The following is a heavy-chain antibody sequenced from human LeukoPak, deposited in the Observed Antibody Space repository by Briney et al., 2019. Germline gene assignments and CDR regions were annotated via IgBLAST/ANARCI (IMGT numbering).Heavy chain of an antibody. V-gene: IGHV1-18*01. CDR1: GYSFTTYG. J-gene: IGHJ4*02. Sequence: ASVKVFCKASGYSFTTYGISWVRQAPGQGLEWMGWISAYNGNTNYAQKFQGRVTMTTDTSTSTAYMELRSLRSDDTAVYYCARGLYSTIPGDYWGQGTLVTVSS. CDR2: ISAYNGNT. D-gene: IGHD1-26*01. CDR3: ARGLYSTIPGDY.